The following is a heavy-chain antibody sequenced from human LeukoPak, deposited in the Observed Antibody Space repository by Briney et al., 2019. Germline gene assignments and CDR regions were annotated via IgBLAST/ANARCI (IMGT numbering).Heavy chain of an antibody. Sequence: GGSLRLTCAASGFTFSNYAMSWVRQAPGKRLEWVSAISGSGGSTNYVDSVKGRFTISRDNSKNTLYLQMNSLRVEDTALYYCAKDPRITKNYYYYYYMDVWGKGTTVTVSS. CDR1: GFTFSNYA. D-gene: IGHD3-3*01. V-gene: IGHV3-23*01. CDR3: AKDPRITKNYYYYYYMDV. J-gene: IGHJ6*03. CDR2: ISGSGGST.